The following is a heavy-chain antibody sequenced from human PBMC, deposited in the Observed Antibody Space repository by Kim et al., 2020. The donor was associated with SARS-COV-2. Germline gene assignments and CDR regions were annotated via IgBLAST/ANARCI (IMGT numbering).Heavy chain of an antibody. J-gene: IGHJ6*02. CDR1: GFTFSSYA. CDR2: VSGSGGST. D-gene: IGHD2-8*02. V-gene: IGHV3-23*01. CDR3: AKVRARLLGYYYYGMGG. Sequence: GGSLRLSCAASGFTFSSYALRWVRQAPGKGLEWVSAVSGSGGSTYYADSVKGRFTISRDKTKNTLYLQMNSLRAEDTAVYYCAKVRARLLGYYYYGMGGWGQGTTVTGS.